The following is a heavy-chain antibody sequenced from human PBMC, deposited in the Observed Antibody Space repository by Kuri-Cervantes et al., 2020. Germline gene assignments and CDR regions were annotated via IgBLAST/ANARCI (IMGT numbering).Heavy chain of an antibody. Sequence: ASVMVSCKASGYTFTSYGISWVRQAPGQGLVWMGSISAYNGNTNYAQKLQGRVTMITDTTTSTAYMELSSLRSEDTAVYYCARGAVVGTINWFDPWGQGTLVTVSS. V-gene: IGHV1-18*01. CDR1: GYTFTSYG. CDR2: ISAYNGNT. J-gene: IGHJ5*02. CDR3: ARGAVVGTINWFDP. D-gene: IGHD6-19*01.